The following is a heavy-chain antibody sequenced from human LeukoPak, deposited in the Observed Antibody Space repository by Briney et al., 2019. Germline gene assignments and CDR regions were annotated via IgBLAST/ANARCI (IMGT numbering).Heavy chain of an antibody. CDR1: GFTFSSYW. D-gene: IGHD5-12*01. V-gene: IGHV3-7*01. Sequence: GGSLRLSCAAFGFTFSSYWMSWVRQAPGKGLEWVANIKQDGSEKYYVDSVKGRFTISRDNAKNSLYLQMNSLRAEDTAVYYCARLRYGDYGNYYYYYYMDVWGKGTTVTVSS. CDR2: IKQDGSEK. J-gene: IGHJ6*03. CDR3: ARLRYGDYGNYYYYYYMDV.